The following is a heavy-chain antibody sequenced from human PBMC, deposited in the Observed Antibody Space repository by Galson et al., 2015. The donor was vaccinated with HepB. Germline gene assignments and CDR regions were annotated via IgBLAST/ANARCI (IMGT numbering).Heavy chain of an antibody. J-gene: IGHJ4*02. CDR2: ISGGSGTT. CDR1: GFTFSSFA. CDR3: AKDPALSVFQKGTDY. D-gene: IGHD3-16*02. V-gene: IGHV3-23*01. Sequence: SLRLSCAASGFTFSSFAMSWVRQAPGKGLEWVAGISGGSGTTIYADSVKGRFTISRDNSNDTLYLQMNSLRAEDTAVYYCAKDPALSVFQKGTDYWGQGTLVTVSS.